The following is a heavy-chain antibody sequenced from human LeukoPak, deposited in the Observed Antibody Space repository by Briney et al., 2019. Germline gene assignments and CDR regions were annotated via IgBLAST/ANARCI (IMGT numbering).Heavy chain of an antibody. CDR3: ARGPSLRN. Sequence: SETLSLTCTVSGYSVSSGYYWGWIRQPPGKGLEWIGSMYHSGDTYYNPSLKSRVTISVDRSKNQFSLKLSSVTAADTAVYYCARGPSLRNWGQGTLVTVSS. V-gene: IGHV4-38-2*02. CDR1: GYSVSSGYY. D-gene: IGHD3-3*01. J-gene: IGHJ4*02. CDR2: MYHSGDT.